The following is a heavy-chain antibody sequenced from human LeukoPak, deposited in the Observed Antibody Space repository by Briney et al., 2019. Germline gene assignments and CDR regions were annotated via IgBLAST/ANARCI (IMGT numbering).Heavy chain of an antibody. CDR3: AAVSYYYGSGSLDAFDS. D-gene: IGHD3-10*01. CDR1: GFTFTSSA. CDR2: IVVGSGNT. Sequence: SVKVSCKASGFTFTSSAMQWVRQARGQRLEWIGWIVVGSGNTNYAQKFQERVTITRDMSTSTAYMELSSLRSEDTAVYYCAAVSYYYGSGSLDAFDSWGQGTMVTVSS. J-gene: IGHJ3*02. V-gene: IGHV1-58*02.